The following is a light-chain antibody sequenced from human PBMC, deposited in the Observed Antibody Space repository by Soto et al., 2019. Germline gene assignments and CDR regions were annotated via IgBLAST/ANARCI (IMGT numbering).Light chain of an antibody. V-gene: IGKV3-20*01. CDR2: GTS. CDR3: QQYGSSPWT. J-gene: IGKJ1*01. Sequence: EIVLTQSPGTLSLSPGERATLSCRASQSVRSSFLAWYQQKPGQAPRLLIYGTSNRATGIPDRVSGSGSGTVFTLTISRLEPEDFAVYYCQQYGSSPWTFGQGTKVEIK. CDR1: QSVRSSF.